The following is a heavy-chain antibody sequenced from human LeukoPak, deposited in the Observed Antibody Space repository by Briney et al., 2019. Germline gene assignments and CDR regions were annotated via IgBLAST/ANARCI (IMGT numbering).Heavy chain of an antibody. J-gene: IGHJ6*03. D-gene: IGHD3-10*01. Sequence: PGGSLRLSCAASGFTFSSYWMSWVRQAPGKGLEWVANIKQDGSEKYYVDSVKGRFTISRDNAKNSLYLQMNSLRAEDTAVYYCARDEGLLWFGEFYYMDVWGKGTTVTVSS. CDR3: ARDEGLLWFGEFYYMDV. CDR1: GFTFSSYW. CDR2: IKQDGSEK. V-gene: IGHV3-7*01.